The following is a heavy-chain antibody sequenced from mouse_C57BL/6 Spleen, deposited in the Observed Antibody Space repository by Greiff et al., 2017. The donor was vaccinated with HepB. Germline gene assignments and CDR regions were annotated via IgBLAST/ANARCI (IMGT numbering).Heavy chain of an antibody. Sequence: VQLQQSGAELVKPGASVKLSCKASGYTFTSYWMQWVKQRPGQGLEWIGEIDPSDSYTNYNQKFKGKATLTVDTSSSTAYMQLSSLTSEDSAVYSCASAYGRSYWYFDVWGTGTTVTVSS. J-gene: IGHJ1*03. V-gene: IGHV1-50*01. D-gene: IGHD1-1*01. CDR2: IDPSDSYT. CDR3: ASAYGRSYWYFDV. CDR1: GYTFTSYW.